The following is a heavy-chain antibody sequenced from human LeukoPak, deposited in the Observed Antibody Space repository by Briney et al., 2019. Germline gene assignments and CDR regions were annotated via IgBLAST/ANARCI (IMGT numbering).Heavy chain of an antibody. Sequence: ASVKVSCKASGYTFTSYAMNWVRQAPGQGLEWMGWISAYNGNTNYAQKLQGRVTMTTDTSTSTAYMELRSLRSDDTAVYYCARHRTILWFGELLSLDYWGQGTLVTVSS. CDR2: ISAYNGNT. V-gene: IGHV1-18*01. CDR3: ARHRTILWFGELLSLDY. J-gene: IGHJ4*02. CDR1: GYTFTSYA. D-gene: IGHD3-10*01.